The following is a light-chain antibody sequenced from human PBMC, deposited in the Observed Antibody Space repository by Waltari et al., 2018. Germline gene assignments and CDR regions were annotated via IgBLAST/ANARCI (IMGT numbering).Light chain of an antibody. Sequence: ETVMAQSPATLSASPGERATLSCRASQSISRDLAWYQQKPGQAPRLLISGASTRATGIPARFSGSGSGTEFTLTISSLQSEDFAVYYCQQYNNWPPAFGQGTKVEI. CDR3: QQYNNWPPA. CDR2: GAS. J-gene: IGKJ1*01. CDR1: QSISRD. V-gene: IGKV3-15*01.